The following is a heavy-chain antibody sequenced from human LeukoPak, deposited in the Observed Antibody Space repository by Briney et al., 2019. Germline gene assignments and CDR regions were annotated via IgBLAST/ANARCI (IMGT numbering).Heavy chain of an antibody. CDR2: IYYTGST. J-gene: IGHJ4*02. CDR3: ARDKGTSYLSSFDY. CDR1: GGSISSYY. Sequence: SETLSLTCTVSGGSISSYYWSWIRQPPGKGLEWIGYIYYTGSTNYNPSLKSRVTISVDTSKNQLPLRLSSVTAADTAVYYCARDKGTSYLSSFDYWGQGTLVTVSS. V-gene: IGHV4-59*01. D-gene: IGHD6-6*01.